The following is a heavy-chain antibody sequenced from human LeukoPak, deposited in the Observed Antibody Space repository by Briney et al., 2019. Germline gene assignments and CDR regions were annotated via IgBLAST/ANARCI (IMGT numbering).Heavy chain of an antibody. J-gene: IGHJ3*02. D-gene: IGHD2-2*01. CDR1: GFTFSSYE. Sequence: PGGSLRLSCAASGFTFSSYEMNWVRQAPGKGLKWVSYISSSGSTIYYADSVKGRFTVSRDNAKNSLYLQMNSLRAEDTAVYYCARSCYSTSCYWAFDIWGQGTMVTVSS. CDR3: ARSCYSTSCYWAFDI. V-gene: IGHV3-48*03. CDR2: ISSSGSTI.